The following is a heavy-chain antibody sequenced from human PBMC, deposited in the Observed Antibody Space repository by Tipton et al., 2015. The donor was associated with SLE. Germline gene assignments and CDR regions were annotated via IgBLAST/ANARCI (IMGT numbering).Heavy chain of an antibody. D-gene: IGHD6-13*01. Sequence: TLSLTCTVSGGSISSYYWSWIRQPPGKGLEWIGYIYYSGSTNYNPSLKSRVTISVDTSKNQFSLKLSSVTAADTAVYYCARRYAAGDYYSGMDVRCQGTPPTVSS. J-gene: IGHJ6*02. CDR3: ARRYAAGDYYSGMDV. CDR1: GGSISSYY. CDR2: IYYSGST. V-gene: IGHV4-59*01.